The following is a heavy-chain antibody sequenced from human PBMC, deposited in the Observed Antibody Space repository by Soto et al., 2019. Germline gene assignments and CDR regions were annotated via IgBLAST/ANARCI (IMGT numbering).Heavy chain of an antibody. V-gene: IGHV1-58*01. J-gene: IGHJ6*02. D-gene: IGHD6-6*01. CDR3: AAAGVWGAARPAYYGMDV. CDR2: IVVGSGNT. Sequence: ASVKVSCKASGFTFTSSAVQWVRQARGQRLEWIGWIVVGSGNTNYAQKFQERVTITRDMSTSTAYMELSSLRSEDTAVYYCAAAGVWGAARPAYYGMDVWGQGTTVTVSS. CDR1: GFTFTSSA.